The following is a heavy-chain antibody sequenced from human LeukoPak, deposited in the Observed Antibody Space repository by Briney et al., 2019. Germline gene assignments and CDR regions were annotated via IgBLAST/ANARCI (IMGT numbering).Heavy chain of an antibody. V-gene: IGHV4-59*12. Sequence: SETLSLTCTVSGGSISSYYWSWIRQPPGKGLEWIGYIYYSGSTNYNPSLKSRVTMSVDTSKNQFSLKLSSVTAADTAVYYCARTSKFSTGYYKGSYYFDDWGQGTLVTVSS. CDR3: ARTSKFSTGYYKGSYYFDD. J-gene: IGHJ4*02. D-gene: IGHD3-9*01. CDR2: IYYSGST. CDR1: GGSISSYY.